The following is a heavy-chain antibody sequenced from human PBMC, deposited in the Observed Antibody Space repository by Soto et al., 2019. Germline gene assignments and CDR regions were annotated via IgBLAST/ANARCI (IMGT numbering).Heavy chain of an antibody. CDR3: AREGVESGGYCSGGSCGLHEPGFFDY. Sequence: GGSLRLSCAASGFTFSSYAMHWVRQAPGKGLEWVAVISYDGSNKYYADSVKGRFTISRDNSKNTLYLQMNSLRAEDTAVYYCAREGVESGGYCSGGSCGLHEPGFFDYWGQGTLVTVSS. V-gene: IGHV3-30-3*01. D-gene: IGHD2-15*01. J-gene: IGHJ4*02. CDR2: ISYDGSNK. CDR1: GFTFSSYA.